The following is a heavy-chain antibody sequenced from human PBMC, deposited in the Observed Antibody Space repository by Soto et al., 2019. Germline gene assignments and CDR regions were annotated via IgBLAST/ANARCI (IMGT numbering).Heavy chain of an antibody. CDR2: IYDSESA. CDR1: GESISSGGYY. D-gene: IGHD6-6*01. CDR3: ARASSSSSAADY. J-gene: IGHJ4*02. Sequence: QVQLQESGPGLVKPSQTLSLTCSVSGESISSGGYYWSWIRHHPGKGLEWIGYIYDSESAYYNPSLKSPFTISMDTSKNHFAMRLSSVTAADTAVYYCARASSSSSAADYWGQGTLATVSS. V-gene: IGHV4-31*01.